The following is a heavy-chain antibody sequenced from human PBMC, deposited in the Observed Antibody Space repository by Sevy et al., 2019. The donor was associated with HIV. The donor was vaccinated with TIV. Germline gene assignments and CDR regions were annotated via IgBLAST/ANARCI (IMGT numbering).Heavy chain of an antibody. Sequence: GGSLRLSCAASGFAFYDYSMSWIRQAPGKGLEWVATLSFGGGKINYADSVKGRFTISRDNWKNSFYLQMDNLGVEDTALYYCAGEGCTRPHDYWGQGTRVTVSS. CDR3: AGEGCTRPHDY. D-gene: IGHD2-8*01. CDR1: GFAFYDYS. J-gene: IGHJ4*02. CDR2: LSFGGGKI. V-gene: IGHV3-23*01.